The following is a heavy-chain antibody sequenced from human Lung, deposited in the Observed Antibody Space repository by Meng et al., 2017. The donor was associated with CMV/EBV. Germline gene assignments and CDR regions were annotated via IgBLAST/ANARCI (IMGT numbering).Heavy chain of an antibody. J-gene: IGHJ4*02. CDR3: ARGDSGYDTPDY. CDR2: IYYSGNT. V-gene: IGHV4-59*01. CDR1: GGSIFNYY. Sequence: SXTXSLXCTVSGGSIFNYYWSWIRQPPGKGLEWIGYIYYSGNTNYNPSLKSRVTISVDTSKDQFSLKLSSVTAADTAVYYCARGDSGYDTPDYLGQGTLVTVSS. D-gene: IGHD5-12*01.